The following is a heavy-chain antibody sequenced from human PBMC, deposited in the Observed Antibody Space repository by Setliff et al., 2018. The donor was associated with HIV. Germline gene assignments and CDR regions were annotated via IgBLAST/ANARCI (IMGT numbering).Heavy chain of an antibody. Sequence: SVKVSCKASGGTFSSYAINWVRQAPGQGLEWMGGIIPIFGKADYAQKFQGRVTITADESTNTAYMEMSSLRSEDTAMYYCANLVIIKSYFDYWGQGTLVTVSS. V-gene: IGHV1-69*13. CDR1: GGTFSSYA. D-gene: IGHD3-10*01. J-gene: IGHJ4*02. CDR3: ANLVIIKSYFDY. CDR2: IIPIFGKA.